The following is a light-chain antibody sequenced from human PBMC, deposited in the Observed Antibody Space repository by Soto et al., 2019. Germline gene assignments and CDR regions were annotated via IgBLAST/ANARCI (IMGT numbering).Light chain of an antibody. CDR2: GAS. CDR3: QQYDNLPVT. J-gene: IGKJ4*01. CDR1: QSVSSSY. V-gene: IGKV3-20*01. Sequence: EVVLTQSPGTLSLSPGDRATLSCRASQSVSSSYLAWYQHRPGQAPRLLIYGASRRAAGIPHRFSASGSGTEFTLIISRLEPEDFATYYCQQYDNLPVTFGGGTKVEIK.